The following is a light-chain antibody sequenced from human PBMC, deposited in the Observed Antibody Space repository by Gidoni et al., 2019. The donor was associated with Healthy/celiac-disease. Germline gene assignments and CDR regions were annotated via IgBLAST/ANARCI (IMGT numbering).Light chain of an antibody. CDR3: QQYYSTSTWT. V-gene: IGKV4-1*01. Sequence: GSLGERATINCKSSQSVLYSSNNKNYLAWYQQKPGQPPKLLIYWASTRESGVPDRFSGSGSGTDFTLTISSLQAEDVAVYYCQQYYSTSTWTFXQXTKVEIK. CDR2: WAS. CDR1: QSVLYSSNNKNY. J-gene: IGKJ1*01.